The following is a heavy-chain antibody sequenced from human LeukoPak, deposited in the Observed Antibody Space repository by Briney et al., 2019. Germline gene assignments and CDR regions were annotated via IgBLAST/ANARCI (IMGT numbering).Heavy chain of an antibody. Sequence: GGSLRLSCAASGFTFSSYSMNWVRQAPGKGLEWVSSISSSSSYIYYADSVKGRFTISRDNAKNTLYLQMNSLRAEDTAVYYCARGGGSGGSCYDWGQGILVTVSS. CDR1: GFTFSSYS. CDR3: ARGGGSGGSCYD. V-gene: IGHV3-21*01. D-gene: IGHD2-15*01. J-gene: IGHJ4*02. CDR2: ISSSSSYI.